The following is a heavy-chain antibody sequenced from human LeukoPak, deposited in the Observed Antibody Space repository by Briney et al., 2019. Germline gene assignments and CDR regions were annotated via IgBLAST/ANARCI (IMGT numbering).Heavy chain of an antibody. V-gene: IGHV1-8*03. D-gene: IGHD5-24*01. CDR1: GYTFTTYD. Sequence: GASVKVSCKASGYTFTTYDINWVRQATGQGLEWMGWMNPNSGYTGYAQKFQGRVTITRDTSISTAYMELSSLRSEDTAVYYCARRYRGVYGYNFLGYFDQWGQGTLVTVSS. J-gene: IGHJ4*02. CDR3: ARRYRGVYGYNFLGYFDQ. CDR2: MNPNSGYT.